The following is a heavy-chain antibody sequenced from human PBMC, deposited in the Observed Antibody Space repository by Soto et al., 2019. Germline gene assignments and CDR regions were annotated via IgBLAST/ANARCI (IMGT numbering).Heavy chain of an antibody. D-gene: IGHD1-26*01. V-gene: IGHV3-21*01. CDR3: AREGGSIVGTTSAFDI. CDR2: ISSSSSYI. J-gene: IGHJ3*02. Sequence: EVQLVESGGGLVKPGGSLRLSCAASGFTFSSYSMNWVRQAPGKGLEWVSSISSSSSYIYYADSVKGRFTISRDNAKNSLYLQMNSLRAEDTALYYCAREGGSIVGTTSAFDIWGQGTMVTVSS. CDR1: GFTFSSYS.